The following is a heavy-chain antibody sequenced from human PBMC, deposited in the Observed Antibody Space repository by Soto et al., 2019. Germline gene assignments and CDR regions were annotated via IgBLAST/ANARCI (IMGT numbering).Heavy chain of an antibody. CDR3: ARGALDCDY. Sequence: QVQLVQSGGEVKKPGASVKVSCKASGYTFTYYAVTWVRQAPGQGLEWMGWISAYNGHTKYAQNLQGRLTLTTDTSTNTAYMELRSLRSDDTAVYYCARGALDCDYWGQGTLVTVSS. V-gene: IGHV1-18*01. CDR1: GYTFTYYA. D-gene: IGHD3-16*01. J-gene: IGHJ4*02. CDR2: ISAYNGHT.